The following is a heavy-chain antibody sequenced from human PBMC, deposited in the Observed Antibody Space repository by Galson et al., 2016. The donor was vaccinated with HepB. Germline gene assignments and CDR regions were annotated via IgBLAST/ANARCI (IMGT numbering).Heavy chain of an antibody. D-gene: IGHD7-27*01. CDR1: GLSINSNY. Sequence: SLRLSCAVSGLSINSNYMTWVRQAPGKGLEWVSFLYSSGNTYYADSVKGRFTFSIEHSKTTLYLQMTSLTVDDTAVYYCSRQDFSGVYFDYWGQGTLVTVSS. V-gene: IGHV3-66*04. J-gene: IGHJ4*02. CDR3: SRQDFSGVYFDY. CDR2: LYSSGNT.